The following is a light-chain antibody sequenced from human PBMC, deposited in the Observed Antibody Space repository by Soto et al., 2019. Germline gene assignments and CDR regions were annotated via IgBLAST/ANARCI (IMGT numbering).Light chain of an antibody. CDR2: GAS. Sequence: EIVMTQSPATLSVSPGERASLSCRASQSVGNTLAWYQQKPGQAPRLLIYGASTRATEISARFSGSGSGTEFTLTISSLQSDDSAVYYCQQYNKWPLTFGQGTRLE. V-gene: IGKV3-15*01. CDR3: QQYNKWPLT. J-gene: IGKJ5*01. CDR1: QSVGNT.